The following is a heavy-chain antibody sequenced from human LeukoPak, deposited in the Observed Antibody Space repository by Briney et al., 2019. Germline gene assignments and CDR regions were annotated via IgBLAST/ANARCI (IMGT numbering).Heavy chain of an antibody. CDR1: GFTFRTSG. CDR3: AREGSRTVAGTFDN. V-gene: IGHV3-30*02. D-gene: IGHD6-19*01. J-gene: IGHJ4*02. CDR2: IQYHGRDK. Sequence: GGSLRLSCAASGFTFRTSGMHWVRQAPGKGLEWVAFIQYHGRDKYYADSVKGRFTISRDNSKNTLYMEVNSLRAEDTAVYYCAREGSRTVAGTFDNWGQGTLVTVSS.